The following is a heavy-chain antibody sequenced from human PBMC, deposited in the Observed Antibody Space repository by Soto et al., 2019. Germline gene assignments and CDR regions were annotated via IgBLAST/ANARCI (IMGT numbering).Heavy chain of an antibody. CDR3: ASNDCPSTVPDVYYYGMDV. J-gene: IGHJ6*04. CDR2: ISAYNGNT. Sequence: QVQLVQSGAEVKKPGASVKVSCKAPGYTFTSYGISWVRQAPGQGLEWMGWISAYNGNTNYAQKLQGRVTMTTDTTTSTAYVELRSLRCADTAVYSCASNDCPSTVPDVYYYGMDVWGKGSTVTVSS. V-gene: IGHV1-18*01. CDR1: GYTFTSYG. D-gene: IGHD4-17*01.